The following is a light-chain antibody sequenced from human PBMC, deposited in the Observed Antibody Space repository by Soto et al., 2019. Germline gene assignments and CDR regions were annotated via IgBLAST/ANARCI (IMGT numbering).Light chain of an antibody. CDR1: SSDVGSYNL. Sequence: QSALTQPASVSGSPGQSITISCTGTSSDVGSYNLVSWYQQHPGKAPKLMIYEVSKRPSGVSNRFSGSKSGYTASLTISGLQAEDEADYYCFSYAGSSTFVFGTGTKLTVL. J-gene: IGLJ1*01. V-gene: IGLV2-23*02. CDR3: FSYAGSSTFV. CDR2: EVS.